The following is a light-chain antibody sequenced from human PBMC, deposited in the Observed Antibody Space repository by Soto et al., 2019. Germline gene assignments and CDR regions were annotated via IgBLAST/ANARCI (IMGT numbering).Light chain of an antibody. Sequence: DIVMTQSPDSLAVSLGERATINCKSSQSVLYSSNNKNYLAWHQQKPGQPPKLLIYWASTRESGVPDRFGGSGSGTDFTLTISSLQAEDVAVYYCQQYYSTPPMFGQGTKVEIK. CDR3: QQYYSTPPM. CDR1: QSVLYSSNNKNY. J-gene: IGKJ1*01. CDR2: WAS. V-gene: IGKV4-1*01.